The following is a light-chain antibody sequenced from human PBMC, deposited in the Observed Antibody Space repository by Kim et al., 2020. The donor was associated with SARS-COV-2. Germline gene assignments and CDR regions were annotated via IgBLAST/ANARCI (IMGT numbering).Light chain of an antibody. Sequence: GKTAPSRGGEKSSGSKSVHWYQRRPGQAPVLVISYDSDRPSGIPERYSGSNSGNTATLTISRVEAEDEADYYCQVWDSSSDHRVVFGGGTQLTVL. V-gene: IGLV3-21*04. CDR2: YDS. CDR1: SSGSKS. CDR3: QVWDSSSDHRVV. J-gene: IGLJ2*01.